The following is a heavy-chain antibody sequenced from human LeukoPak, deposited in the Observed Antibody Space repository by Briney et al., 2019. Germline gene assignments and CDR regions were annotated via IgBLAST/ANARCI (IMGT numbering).Heavy chain of an antibody. CDR2: IYTSGST. V-gene: IGHV4-4*07. D-gene: IGHD3-10*01. J-gene: IGHJ6*03. Sequence: PSETLSLTCTVSGGSISSYYWSWIRQPAGKGLEWIGRIYTSGSTNYNPSLKSRVTMSVDTSKNQFSLKLSSVTAADTAVYYCASGSSAAGSYYYYYMDVSRKGTTVTVSS. CDR3: ASGSSAAGSYYYYYMDV. CDR1: GGSISSYY.